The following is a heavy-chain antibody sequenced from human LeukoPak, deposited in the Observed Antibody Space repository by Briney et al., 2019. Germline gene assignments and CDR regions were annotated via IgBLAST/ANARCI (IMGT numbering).Heavy chain of an antibody. CDR3: ATEGFGDLTHYYGMDV. Sequence: ASVKVSCKVSGYTLTELSMHWVRQAPGKGLEWMGGFDPEDGETIYARKFQGRVTMTEDTSTDTAYMELSSLRSEDTAVYYCATEGFGDLTHYYGMDVWGQGTTVTVSS. CDR1: GYTLTELS. D-gene: IGHD3-10*01. CDR2: FDPEDGET. V-gene: IGHV1-24*01. J-gene: IGHJ6*02.